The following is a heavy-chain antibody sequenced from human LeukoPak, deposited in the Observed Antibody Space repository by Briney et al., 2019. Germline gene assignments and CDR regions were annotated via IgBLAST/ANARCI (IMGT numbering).Heavy chain of an antibody. J-gene: IGHJ4*02. CDR1: GFTFSSYA. D-gene: IGHD5-18*01. Sequence: GGSLRLSCAASGFTFSSYAMSWVRQAPGKGLEWVSDINGSGGSTYYADSVKGRFTISRDNSKNTLYLQMNSLRAEDTAVYYCAKRIQSAMATGYWGQGTLVTVSS. V-gene: IGHV3-23*01. CDR3: AKRIQSAMATGY. CDR2: INGSGGST.